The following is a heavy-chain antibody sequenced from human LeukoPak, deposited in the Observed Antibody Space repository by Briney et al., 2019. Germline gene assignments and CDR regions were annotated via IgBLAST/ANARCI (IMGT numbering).Heavy chain of an antibody. CDR2: INPNSGGT. V-gene: IGHV1-2*02. CDR1: GYTFTGYY. CDR3: ARERRIVVVPAANPMDV. Sequence: ASVKVSCKASGYTFTGYYMHWVRQAPGQGLEWMGWINPNSGGTNYAQKFQGRVTMTRDTSISTAYMELSRLRSDDTAVYYCARERRIVVVPAANPMDVWGQGTTVTVSS. D-gene: IGHD2-2*01. J-gene: IGHJ6*02.